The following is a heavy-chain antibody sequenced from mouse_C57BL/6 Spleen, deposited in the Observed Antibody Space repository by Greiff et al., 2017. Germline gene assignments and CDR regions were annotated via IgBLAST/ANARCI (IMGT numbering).Heavy chain of an antibody. Sequence: QVQLQQSGAELVKPGASVKISCKASGYAFSSYWMNWVKQRPGKGLEWIGQIYPGDGDTNYNGQFKGKATLTADKSSRPAYMQLSSLTSEDSAVYFCARSDYSSNYYSMDYGGQGTSVTVSS. D-gene: IGHD2-5*01. J-gene: IGHJ4*01. CDR1: GYAFSSYW. CDR3: ARSDYSSNYYSMDY. CDR2: IYPGDGDT. V-gene: IGHV1-80*01.